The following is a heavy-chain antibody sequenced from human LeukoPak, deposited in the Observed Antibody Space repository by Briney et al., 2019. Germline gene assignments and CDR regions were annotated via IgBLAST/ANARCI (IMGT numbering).Heavy chain of an antibody. CDR1: GFTFSTYG. J-gene: IGHJ4*02. CDR3: ARDGNDDPSFDY. D-gene: IGHD1-1*01. V-gene: IGHV3-30*03. CDR2: ISYDGSNK. Sequence: HPGGSLRLSCGASGFTFSTYGMHWVRQAPGKGLEWVAFISYDGSNKYSADSVKGRFTISRDNSKNTLYLQMNSLRAEDTAVHYCARDGNDDPSFDYWGQGTLVTVSS.